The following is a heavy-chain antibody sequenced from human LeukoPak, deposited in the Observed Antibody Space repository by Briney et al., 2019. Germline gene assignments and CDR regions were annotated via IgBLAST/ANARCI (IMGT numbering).Heavy chain of an antibody. CDR3: ARDLDSSGWSFYYYYGMDV. CDR2: IIPILGIA. CDR1: GGTFSSYA. D-gene: IGHD6-19*01. Sequence: SVKVSCKASGGTFSSYAISWVRQAPGQGLEWMGRIIPILGIANYAQKFQGRVTITADKSTSTAYMKLSSLRSEDTAVYYCARDLDSSGWSFYYYYGMDVWGQGTTVTVSS. J-gene: IGHJ6*02. V-gene: IGHV1-69*04.